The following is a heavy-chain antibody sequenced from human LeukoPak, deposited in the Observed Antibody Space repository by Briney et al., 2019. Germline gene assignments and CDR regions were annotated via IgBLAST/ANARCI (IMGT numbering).Heavy chain of an antibody. CDR2: ISGSGDTT. J-gene: IGHJ4*02. Sequence: GGSLRLSCAASGFTLSSYSMNWVRQAPGKGLEWVSAISGSGDTTYYADSVKGRFTISRDNSKNTLYLQMNSLRVEDTAVYYCAKDRTDRGYWGQGTLVTVSS. CDR1: GFTLSSYS. D-gene: IGHD2-15*01. V-gene: IGHV3-23*01. CDR3: AKDRTDRGY.